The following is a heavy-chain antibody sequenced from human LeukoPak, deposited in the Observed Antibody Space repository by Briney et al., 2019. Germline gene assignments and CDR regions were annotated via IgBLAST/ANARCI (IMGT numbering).Heavy chain of an antibody. V-gene: IGHV3-43*02. CDR1: GFAFADYA. J-gene: IGHJ6*02. CDR2: IHADGGRT. CDR3: STWAFYHGLVV. Sequence: GGSLRLSCAASGFAFADYAMHWVRQIPGKGLECVAHIHADGGRTFYADSVKGRFTVSRDNGKNSLFLQMDSLTSDDTALYYCSTWAFYHGLVVWGQGATVIVSS. D-gene: IGHD2/OR15-2a*01.